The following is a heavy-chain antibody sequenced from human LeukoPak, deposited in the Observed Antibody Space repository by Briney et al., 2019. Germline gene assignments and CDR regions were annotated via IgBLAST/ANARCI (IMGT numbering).Heavy chain of an antibody. CDR3: AREVGYNDGSGPNWFDP. D-gene: IGHD3-22*01. J-gene: IGHJ5*02. V-gene: IGHV3-23*01. Sequence: GGSLRLSCAASGFTFSSYGMSWVRQAPGKGLEWVSAISGSGGSTYYADSVKGRFTISRDNSKNTLYLQMNSLRAEDTAVYYCAREVGYNDGSGPNWFDPWGQGTLVTVSS. CDR1: GFTFSSYG. CDR2: ISGSGGST.